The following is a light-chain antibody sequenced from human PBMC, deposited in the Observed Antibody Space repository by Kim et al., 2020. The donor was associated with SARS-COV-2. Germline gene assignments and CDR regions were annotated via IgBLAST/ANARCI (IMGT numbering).Light chain of an antibody. Sequence: LPPGQRVHPSCVARVLVSSGYLAWYQQKPGQAPSLLIHGASNRATGIPDRFSGSGSVKDFTLTSSRLEPEDFAVYYCQQYGGSPVFGGGTKLEI. J-gene: IGKJ4*01. CDR2: GAS. CDR1: VLVSSGY. CDR3: QQYGGSPV. V-gene: IGKV3-20*01.